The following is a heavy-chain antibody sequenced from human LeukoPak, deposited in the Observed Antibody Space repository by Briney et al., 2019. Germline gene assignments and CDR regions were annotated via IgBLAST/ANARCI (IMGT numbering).Heavy chain of an antibody. CDR3: ARDPRVTILPVPN. Sequence: PGGSLRLSCAASGFTFSDYYMSWIRQAPGKGLEWVSSISSSSSYIYYADSVKGRFTIPRDNAKNSLYLQMNSLRAEDTAVYYCARDPRVTILPVPNWGQGTLVTVSS. J-gene: IGHJ4*02. CDR2: ISSSSSYI. CDR1: GFTFSDYY. D-gene: IGHD3-3*01. V-gene: IGHV3-11*06.